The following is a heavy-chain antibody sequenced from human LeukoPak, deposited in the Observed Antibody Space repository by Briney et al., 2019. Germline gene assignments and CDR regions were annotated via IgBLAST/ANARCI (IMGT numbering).Heavy chain of an antibody. Sequence: PGGSLRLSCAASGFTFSSYGMHWVRQAPGKGLEWVAVIWYDGSNKYYADSVKGRFTISRDNSKNTLYLQMNSLRAEDTAVYYCASSTITATLDYWGRGTLVTVSS. CDR3: ASSTITATLDY. J-gene: IGHJ4*02. CDR1: GFTFSSYG. V-gene: IGHV3-33*01. D-gene: IGHD5-24*01. CDR2: IWYDGSNK.